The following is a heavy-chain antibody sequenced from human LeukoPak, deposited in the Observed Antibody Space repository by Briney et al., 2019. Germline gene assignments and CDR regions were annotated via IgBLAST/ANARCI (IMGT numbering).Heavy chain of an antibody. CDR2: IHHSGSA. Sequence: PSETLSLTCTVSGGSISSYYWSWIRQPPGKGLEWIGTIHHSGSADDNPSLKSRVSISLDTSKNQFSLKLSSVTAADTAVYYCARGFRGDNFDYWGQGTLVTVSS. CDR1: GGSISSYY. V-gene: IGHV4-59*08. J-gene: IGHJ4*02. D-gene: IGHD7-27*01. CDR3: ARGFRGDNFDY.